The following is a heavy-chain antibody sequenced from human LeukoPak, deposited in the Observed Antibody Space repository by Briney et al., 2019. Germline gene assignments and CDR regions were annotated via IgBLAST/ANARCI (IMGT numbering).Heavy chain of an antibody. CDR3: AKDVNYYGSGSHASDY. D-gene: IGHD3-10*01. CDR1: GFTFSSYA. V-gene: IGHV3-23*01. J-gene: IGHJ4*02. CDR2: ISGSGGST. Sequence: GGSLRLSCAASGFTFSSYAMSWVRQAPGKGLEWVSAISGSGGSTYYADSVKGRFTISRDNSKNTLYLQMNSLRAEDTAVYYCAKDVNYYGSGSHASDYWGQGTLVTVSS.